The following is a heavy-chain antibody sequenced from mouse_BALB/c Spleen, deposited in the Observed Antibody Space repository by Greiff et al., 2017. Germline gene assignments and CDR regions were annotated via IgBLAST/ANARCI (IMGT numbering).Heavy chain of an antibody. Sequence: DVHLVESGGGLVKPGGSLKLSCAASGFTFSDYYMYWVRQTPEKRLEWVATISDGGSYTYYPDSVKGRFTISRDNAKNNLYLQMSSLKSEDTAMYYCARDQDYGSSYLFAYWGQGTLVTVSA. CDR1: GFTFSDYY. CDR3: ARDQDYGSSYLFAY. J-gene: IGHJ3*01. V-gene: IGHV5-4*02. D-gene: IGHD1-1*01. CDR2: ISDGGSYT.